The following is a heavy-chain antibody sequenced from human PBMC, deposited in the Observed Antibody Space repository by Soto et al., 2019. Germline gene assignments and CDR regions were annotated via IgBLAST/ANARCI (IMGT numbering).Heavy chain of an antibody. V-gene: IGHV3-21*01. Sequence: LRLSCAASGFTFSSYSMNWVRQAPGKGLEWVSSISSSSSYIYYADSVKGRFTISRDNAKNSLYLQMNSLRAEDTAVYYCARGGGYCSSTSCPDAFDIWGQGTMVTVSS. CDR2: ISSSSSYI. J-gene: IGHJ3*02. CDR3: ARGGGYCSSTSCPDAFDI. D-gene: IGHD2-2*01. CDR1: GFTFSSYS.